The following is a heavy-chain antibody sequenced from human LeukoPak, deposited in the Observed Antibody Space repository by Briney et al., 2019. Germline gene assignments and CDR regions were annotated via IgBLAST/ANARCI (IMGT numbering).Heavy chain of an antibody. D-gene: IGHD5-18*01. Sequence: TGGSLRLSCAASGFTVSSYSMNWVRQAPGKGLEWVSYISSSSSTIYYADSVKGRFTISRDNAKNSLFLQKNSLRAEDTAVYYCARLPEGGATQLWLKANVPATAIRDYWGQGTLVTVSS. CDR3: ARLPEGGATQLWLKANVPATAIRDY. J-gene: IGHJ4*02. CDR1: GFTVSSYS. V-gene: IGHV3-48*04. CDR2: ISSSSSTI.